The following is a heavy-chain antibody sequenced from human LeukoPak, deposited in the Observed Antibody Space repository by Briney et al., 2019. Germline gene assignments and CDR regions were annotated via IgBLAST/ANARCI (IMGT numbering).Heavy chain of an antibody. Sequence: SETLSLTCAVSGGSISSSNWWSWVRQPPGKGLEWIGSIYYSGSTYYSPSLKSRVTISVDTSKNQFSLKLSSVTAADTAVYYCARDGRVATEAYFDYWGQGTLVTVSS. CDR2: IYYSGST. D-gene: IGHD5-12*01. J-gene: IGHJ4*02. V-gene: IGHV4-4*02. CDR3: ARDGRVATEAYFDY. CDR1: GGSISSSNW.